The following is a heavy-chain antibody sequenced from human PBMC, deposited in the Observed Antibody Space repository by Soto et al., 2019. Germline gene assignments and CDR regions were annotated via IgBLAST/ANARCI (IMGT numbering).Heavy chain of an antibody. J-gene: IGHJ4*02. V-gene: IGHV3-23*01. D-gene: IGHD6-19*01. Sequence: GGSLRLSCVASGFNFKKFAMSWVRQAPGEGLEWVSGISCCGGSTSYADSVKGRFSIARDDSTNTLSLQMNNLGVEDTAQYYCAKADGEQWLLPHLDKWGQGTLVTVSS. CDR1: GFNFKKFA. CDR3: AKADGEQWLLPHLDK. CDR2: ISCCGGST.